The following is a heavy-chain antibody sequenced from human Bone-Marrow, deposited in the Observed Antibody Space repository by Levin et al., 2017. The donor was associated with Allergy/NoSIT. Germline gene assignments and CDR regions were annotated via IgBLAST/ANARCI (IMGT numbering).Heavy chain of an antibody. J-gene: IGHJ5*02. CDR2: IYPGDSDT. D-gene: IGHD1-1*01. Sequence: GESLKISCKGSGYSFTNYWIGWVRQMPGKGLEWMGVIYPGDSDTRYTPSFQGQVTISADKSISTAYLQWSNLKASDTAMYYCARQGGNNWFTWFDPWGQGTLVTVSS. CDR1: GYSFTNYW. CDR3: ARQGGNNWFTWFDP. V-gene: IGHV5-51*01.